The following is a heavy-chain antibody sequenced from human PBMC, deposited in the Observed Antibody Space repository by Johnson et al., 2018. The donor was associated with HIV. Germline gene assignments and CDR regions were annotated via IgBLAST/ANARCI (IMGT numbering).Heavy chain of an antibody. Sequence: VQLVESGGDLVQPGGSLRLSCEGSGFTFSRYWMSWVRQAPGRGLEWVANIKQDRSEKYYVDSVKGRFTISRDNAKNSLDLQMNSLRAEDTAVYYCARVFRDYYDGSGYSYDAFDIWGQGTMVTVSS. CDR3: ARVFRDYYDGSGYSYDAFDI. J-gene: IGHJ3*02. D-gene: IGHD3-22*01. CDR1: GFTFSRYW. V-gene: IGHV3-7*05. CDR2: IKQDRSEK.